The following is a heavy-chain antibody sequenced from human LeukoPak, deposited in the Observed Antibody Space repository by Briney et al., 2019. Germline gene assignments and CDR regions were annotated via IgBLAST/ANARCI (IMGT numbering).Heavy chain of an antibody. Sequence: SVTVSCKASGYTFTRYYIHWVRQAPGQGLEWMGIIHPCSGSTSYAQKFEGRVTLTRDTSTSTVYMELISLRSEDTAVYYCARDSDTSSLADPWGQGTLVTVAS. CDR3: ARDSDTSSLADP. CDR2: IHPCSGST. J-gene: IGHJ5*02. V-gene: IGHV1-46*01. D-gene: IGHD2-2*01. CDR1: GYTFTRYY.